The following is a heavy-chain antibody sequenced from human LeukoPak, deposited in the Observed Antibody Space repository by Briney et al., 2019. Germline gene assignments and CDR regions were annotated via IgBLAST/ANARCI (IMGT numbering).Heavy chain of an antibody. CDR3: ARGQWELPYYYYYMDV. CDR1: GGSISSYY. V-gene: IGHV4-59*12. J-gene: IGHJ6*03. D-gene: IGHD1-26*01. CDR2: IYYSGST. Sequence: SETLSLTCTVSGGSISSYYWSWIRQPPGKGLEWIGYIYYSGSTNYNPSLKSRVTMSVDTSKNQFSLKLSSVTAADTAVYYCARGQWELPYYYYYMDVWGKGTTVTVSS.